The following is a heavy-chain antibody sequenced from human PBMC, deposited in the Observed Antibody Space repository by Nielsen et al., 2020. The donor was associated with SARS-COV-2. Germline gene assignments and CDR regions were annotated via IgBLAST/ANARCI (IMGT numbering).Heavy chain of an antibody. D-gene: IGHD3-9*01. J-gene: IGHJ5*02. Sequence: PGKGLEWIGSIYYSGSTNYNPSLKSRVTISVDTSKNQFSLKLSSVTAADTAVYYCARGKQILRYFDWLSYWFDPWGQGTLVTVSS. V-gene: IGHV4-39*07. CDR3: ARGKQILRYFDWLSYWFDP. CDR2: IYYSGST.